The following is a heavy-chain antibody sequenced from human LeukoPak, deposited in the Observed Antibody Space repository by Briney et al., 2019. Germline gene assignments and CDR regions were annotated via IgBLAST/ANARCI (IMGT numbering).Heavy chain of an antibody. D-gene: IGHD4-11*01. Sequence: GGSLRLSCAASGFTFSSYGMSWVRQAPGKGLEWVSRINSDGSSTSYADSVKGRFTVSRDNAKNTLFLQMHSLRAEDTAVYYCARGSTITTFYYYYMDVWGKGTTVTVSS. CDR3: ARGSTITTFYYYYMDV. J-gene: IGHJ6*03. V-gene: IGHV3-74*01. CDR2: INSDGSST. CDR1: GFTFSSYG.